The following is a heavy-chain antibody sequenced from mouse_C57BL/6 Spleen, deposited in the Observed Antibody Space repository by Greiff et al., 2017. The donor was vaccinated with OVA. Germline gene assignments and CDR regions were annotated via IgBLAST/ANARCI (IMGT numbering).Heavy chain of an antibody. CDR1: GYTFTSYW. CDR2: IHPNSGST. Sequence: VQLQQPGAELVKPGASVKLSCKASGYTFTSYWMHWVKQRPGQGLEWIGMIHPNSGSTNYNEKFKSKATLTVDKSSSTAYMQLSSLTSEDSAVYYCARDSSGYGYAMDYCGQGTSVTVSS. V-gene: IGHV1-64*01. D-gene: IGHD3-2*02. CDR3: ARDSSGYGYAMDY. J-gene: IGHJ4*01.